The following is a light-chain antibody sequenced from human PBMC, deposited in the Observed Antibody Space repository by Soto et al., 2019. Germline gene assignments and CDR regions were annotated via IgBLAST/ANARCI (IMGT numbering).Light chain of an antibody. Sequence: DIQMTQSPSTLSASVGDRVTITCRASQTLNDWLAWYQHKTGQGPKPLIYATSKLGTGVPPRFSGSGSGTEFTLTINGLQPDDSATYFCQHYNYYWTFGQGTKVEVK. J-gene: IGKJ1*01. CDR3: QHYNYYWT. CDR1: QTLNDW. V-gene: IGKV1-5*03. CDR2: ATS.